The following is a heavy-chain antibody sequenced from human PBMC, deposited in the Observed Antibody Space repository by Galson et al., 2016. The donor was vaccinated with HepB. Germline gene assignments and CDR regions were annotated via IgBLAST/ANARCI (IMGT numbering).Heavy chain of an antibody. Sequence: SVKVSCKASGYRFFTYGISWVRQATGQGLEWLGWISANSGNTIYAQKFQDRVTMTRDTSAGTVYMDLRSLRSDDTAVYYCARDVQFRFDYWGQGTLVTVSS. D-gene: IGHD4-11*01. CDR2: ISANSGNT. J-gene: IGHJ4*01. CDR1: GYRFFTYG. V-gene: IGHV1-18*04. CDR3: ARDVQFRFDY.